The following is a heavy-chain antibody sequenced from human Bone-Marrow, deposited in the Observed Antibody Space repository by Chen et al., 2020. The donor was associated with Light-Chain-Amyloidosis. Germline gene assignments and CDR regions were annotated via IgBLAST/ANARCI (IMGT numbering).Heavy chain of an antibody. CDR1: GYTFPNYW. CDR3: ARRRDGYNFDY. CDR2: IYPDDSDA. Sequence: EVQLAQSGQEVKKPGESLKISCKGHGYTFPNYWIGWVRQMPGKGLEWMWVIYPDDSDARYSPSFEGQVTISADKSITTAYLQWRSLKASDTAMYYCARRRDGYNFDYWGQGTLVTVSS. V-gene: IGHV5-51*01. D-gene: IGHD5-12*01. J-gene: IGHJ4*02.